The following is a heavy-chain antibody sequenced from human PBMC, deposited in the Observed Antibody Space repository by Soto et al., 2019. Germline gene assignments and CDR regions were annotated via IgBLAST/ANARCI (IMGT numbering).Heavy chain of an antibody. J-gene: IGHJ3*02. CDR2: IYSGGST. CDR1: GFTVSSNY. Sequence: GGSLRLSCAASGFTVSSNYMSWVRQAPGKGLEWVSVIYSGGSTYYADSVKGRFTISRDNSKNTLYLQMNSLRAEDTAVYYCASRSRQDAFDIWGQGTMVTVSS. CDR3: ASRSRQDAFDI. V-gene: IGHV3-53*01. D-gene: IGHD2-15*01.